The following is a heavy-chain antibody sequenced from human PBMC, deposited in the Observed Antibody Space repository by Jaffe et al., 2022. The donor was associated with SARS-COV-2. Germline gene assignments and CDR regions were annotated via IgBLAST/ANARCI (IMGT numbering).Heavy chain of an antibody. CDR2: ISSNSGAI. J-gene: IGHJ6*02. V-gene: IGHV3-48*02. CDR1: GFTFSSYS. Sequence: EVQLVESGGGLVQPGGSLRLSCAASGFTFSSYSMNWVRQAPGKGLEWISYISSNSGAIYYADSVRGRFAISRDNAKNSLYLQMNSLRDEDTAVYFCARAVRFQNGVDVWGQGTSVTVSS. CDR3: ARAVRFQNGVDV. D-gene: IGHD4-17*01.